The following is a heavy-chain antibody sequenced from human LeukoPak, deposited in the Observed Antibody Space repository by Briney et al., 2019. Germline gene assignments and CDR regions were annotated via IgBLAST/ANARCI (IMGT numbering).Heavy chain of an antibody. Sequence: SLRLSCAASGFTFSDYYMSWIRQAPGKGLEWVSYISSSGSTIYYADSVKGRFTISRDNAKNSLYLQMNSLRAEDTAVYYCAILPYYYDSSGYSDYWGQGTLVTVSS. CDR1: GFTFSDYY. CDR2: ISSSGSTI. CDR3: AILPYYYDSSGYSDY. D-gene: IGHD3-22*01. J-gene: IGHJ4*02. V-gene: IGHV3-11*04.